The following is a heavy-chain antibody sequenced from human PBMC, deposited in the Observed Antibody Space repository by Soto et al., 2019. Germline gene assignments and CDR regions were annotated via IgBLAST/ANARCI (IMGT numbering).Heavy chain of an antibody. Sequence: QVQLVESGGDVAQPGTSLRLSCVASGFTFSGHIFHWLRQTPGAGQEWVELISNDGSKQSADSVRYRLTISRDDSKNEMNLQMNSLRVEDTALYDCAREDERGGPAGTFQHWGQGTLVTVAP. D-gene: IGHD2-15*01. J-gene: IGHJ1*01. CDR3: AREDERGGPAGTFQH. CDR2: ISNDGSK. V-gene: IGHV3-30*03. CDR1: GFTFSGHI.